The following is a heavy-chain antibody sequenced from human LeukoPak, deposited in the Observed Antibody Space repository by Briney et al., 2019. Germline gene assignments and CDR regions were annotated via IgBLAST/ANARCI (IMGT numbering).Heavy chain of an antibody. CDR1: GFNFDNYA. CDR3: AKEGDYGGYFDY. D-gene: IGHD4-23*01. J-gene: IGHJ4*02. Sequence: PGGSLRLSCAASGFNFDNYAMTWVRQAPGKGLEWVSSIGISGYSTYYADSVKGRFTISRDNSKNTLYLQMNSLRAEDTAAYYCAKEGDYGGYFDYWGQGTQVTVSS. V-gene: IGHV3-23*01. CDR2: IGISGYST.